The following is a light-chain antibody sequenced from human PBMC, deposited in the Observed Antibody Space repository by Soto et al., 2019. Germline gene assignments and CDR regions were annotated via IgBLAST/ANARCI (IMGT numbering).Light chain of an antibody. Sequence: DLQMTQSPSSLSASVGDRVTITCQASQDISNRLNWYQQKPGKAPKFLIYDASNLETGVPSRFSGSGSGTDFTFTISSLQPEDVATYYCQQYDYSPRYTFGPGTKLEIK. CDR3: QQYDYSPRYT. J-gene: IGKJ2*01. CDR2: DAS. CDR1: QDISNR. V-gene: IGKV1-33*01.